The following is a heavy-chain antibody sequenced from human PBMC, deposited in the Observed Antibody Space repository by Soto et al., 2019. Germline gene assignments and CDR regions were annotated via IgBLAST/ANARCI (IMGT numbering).Heavy chain of an antibody. CDR2: ITTTGGGT. CDR3: ANRPRYYNLDV. CDR1: GLMFNTYA. V-gene: IGHV3-23*01. J-gene: IGHJ6*02. Sequence: GGSLRLSCEASGLMFNTYAMTWVRQAPGKGLEWVATITTTGGGTYYADSVKGRFTISRDNSNNRLYLQMYSLRAEDTAVYFCANRPRYYNLDVWGQGTTVTVSS.